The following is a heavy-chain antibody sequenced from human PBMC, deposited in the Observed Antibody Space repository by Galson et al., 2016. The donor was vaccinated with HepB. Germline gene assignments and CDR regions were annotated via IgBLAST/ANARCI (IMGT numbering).Heavy chain of an antibody. CDR1: GDSINSSHW. V-gene: IGHV4-4*02. D-gene: IGHD1-1*01. CDR3: ARHPGPAGNNYAEGWFDP. CDR2: IYHSGST. Sequence: SETLSLTCAVSGDSINSSHWWSWVRQPPGKGLEWIGEIYHSGSTGYNPSLKSRVTMSEDKSKNQFSLKLSSVTAADTAIFYCARHPGPAGNNYAEGWFDPWGQGTLVTVSS. J-gene: IGHJ5*02.